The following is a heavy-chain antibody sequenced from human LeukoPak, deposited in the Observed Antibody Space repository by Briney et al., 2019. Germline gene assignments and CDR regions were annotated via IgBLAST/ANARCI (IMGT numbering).Heavy chain of an antibody. Sequence: ASVKVSCKASGGTFSSYAISWVLQAPGQGLEWMGGIIPIFGTANYAQKFQGRVTITADESTSTAYMELSSLRSEDTAVYYCARDLYYGGTTDAFDIWGQGTMVTVSS. CDR1: GGTFSSYA. CDR2: IIPIFGTA. J-gene: IGHJ3*02. D-gene: IGHD4-23*01. CDR3: ARDLYYGGTTDAFDI. V-gene: IGHV1-69*13.